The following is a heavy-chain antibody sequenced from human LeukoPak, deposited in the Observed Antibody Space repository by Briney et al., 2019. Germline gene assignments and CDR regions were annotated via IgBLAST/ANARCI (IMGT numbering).Heavy chain of an antibody. D-gene: IGHD3-10*01. V-gene: IGHV3-23*01. CDR2: VTGSGDST. Sequence: GGSLRLSCAASGFTFSSYAMSWVRQAPGKGLEWVSVVTGSGDSTYHADSVKGRFTISGDNYKNIIYLQMNSLRAEDTAVYYCAKGFYYGSGSQRYLDYWGQGTLVTVSS. CDR1: GFTFSSYA. J-gene: IGHJ4*02. CDR3: AKGFYYGSGSQRYLDY.